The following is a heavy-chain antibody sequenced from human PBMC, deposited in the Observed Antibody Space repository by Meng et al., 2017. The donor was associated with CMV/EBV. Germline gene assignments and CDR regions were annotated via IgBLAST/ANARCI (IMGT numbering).Heavy chain of an antibody. D-gene: IGHD1-7*01. J-gene: IGHJ4*02. Sequence: GGSLRLSCAASGFTFSSYEMNWVRQAPGKGLEWVSYISISGSTIYYADSVKGRFTISRDNAKNSLYLQMNSLRAEDTAVYYCARERNWNSGVEYYFDYWGQGTLVTVSS. CDR2: ISISGSTI. V-gene: IGHV3-48*03. CDR3: ARERNWNSGVEYYFDY. CDR1: GFTFSSYE.